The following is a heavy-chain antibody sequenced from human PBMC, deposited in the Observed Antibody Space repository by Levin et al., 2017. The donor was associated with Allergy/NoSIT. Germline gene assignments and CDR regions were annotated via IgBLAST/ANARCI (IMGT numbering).Heavy chain of an antibody. D-gene: IGHD1-1*01. CDR1: GYSFTSYW. J-gene: IGHJ6*03. Sequence: ASVKVSCQGSGYSFTSYWISWVRQMPGKGLEWMGIIYPGDSDTRYSPSFQGQVTISADKSISTAYLQWSSLKASDTAIYYCARRGTRDYYYYMDVWGKGTTVTVSS. CDR3: ARRGTRDYYYYMDV. V-gene: IGHV5-51*01. CDR2: IYPGDSDT.